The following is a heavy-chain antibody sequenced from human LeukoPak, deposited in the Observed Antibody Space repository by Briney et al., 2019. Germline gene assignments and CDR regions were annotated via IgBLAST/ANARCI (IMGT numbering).Heavy chain of an antibody. D-gene: IGHD3-3*01. J-gene: IGHJ4*02. CDR1: GDSISSDY. CDR2: IYYSSIT. CDR3: ARRVTDRFLD. V-gene: IGHV4-59*08. Sequence: PSETLSLTCYVSGDSISSDYWSWIRQPPQKGLEWIGHIYYSSITYYNPSLKSRGTISIDTSKNQFSLELSSVTAADTAVYYCARRVTDRFLDWGQGTLVTVSP.